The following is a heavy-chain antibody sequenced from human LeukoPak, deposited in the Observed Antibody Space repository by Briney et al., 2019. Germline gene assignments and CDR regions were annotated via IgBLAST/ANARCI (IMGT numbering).Heavy chain of an antibody. CDR3: ARAAHCSSTSGYFPIDY. Sequence: GASVKVSCKASGYTFTSYVINWVRQAGGQGREWLGGMNPNSGNTGYAQKFQGRVTMTRNTSISTAYMELSSLRSEDTGVYYCARAAHCSSTSGYFPIDYWGQGTLVTVSS. CDR1: GYTFTSYV. V-gene: IGHV1-8*01. J-gene: IGHJ4*02. D-gene: IGHD2-2*01. CDR2: MNPNSGNT.